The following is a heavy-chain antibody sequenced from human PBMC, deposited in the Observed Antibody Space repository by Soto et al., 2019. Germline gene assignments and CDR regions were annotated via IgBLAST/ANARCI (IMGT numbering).Heavy chain of an antibody. CDR3: ARDAKEAAGLGHWFDP. D-gene: IGHD6-13*01. Sequence: SQTLSLTCAISGDSVSSNGAAWNWIRQSPSRGLEWLGRTYYRSKWYNDYAVSVKSRITINPDTSKNQFSLQLNSVTPEDTAVYYCARDAKEAAGLGHWFDPWGQGTLVTVSS. V-gene: IGHV6-1*01. J-gene: IGHJ5*02. CDR2: TYYRSKWYN. CDR1: GDSVSSNGAA.